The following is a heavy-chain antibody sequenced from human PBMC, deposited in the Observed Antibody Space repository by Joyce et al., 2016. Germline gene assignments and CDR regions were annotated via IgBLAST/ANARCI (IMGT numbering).Heavy chain of an antibody. J-gene: IGHJ5*02. Sequence: EVQLVESGGGLVQPGGSLRLSCAASGFTFSSYWMSWVRQAPGKGLEWVASIKEDGSDNYFVDSVKGRFTISRDNAKNSLYLHMNSLRGEDTAVYYCARDVLWFGEVNWFDPWGQGTLVIVSS. CDR3: ARDVLWFGEVNWFDP. CDR1: GFTFSSYW. V-gene: IGHV3-7*03. D-gene: IGHD3-10*01. CDR2: IKEDGSDN.